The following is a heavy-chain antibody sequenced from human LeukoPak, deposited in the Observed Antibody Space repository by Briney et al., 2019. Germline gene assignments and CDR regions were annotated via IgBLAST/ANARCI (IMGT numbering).Heavy chain of an antibody. Sequence: ASVKVSCKASGYTFTGYYMHWVRQAPGQGLEWMGWISAYNGNTNYAQKLQGRVTMTTDTSTSTAYMELRSLRSDDTAVYYCARTIAAADRLDYWGQGTLVTVSS. CDR3: ARTIAAADRLDY. J-gene: IGHJ4*02. CDR1: GYTFTGYY. V-gene: IGHV1-18*04. CDR2: ISAYNGNT. D-gene: IGHD6-13*01.